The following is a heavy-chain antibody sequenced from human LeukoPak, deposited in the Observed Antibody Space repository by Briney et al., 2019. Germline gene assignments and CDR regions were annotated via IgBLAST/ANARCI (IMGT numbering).Heavy chain of an antibody. CDR1: GFTFSSYG. D-gene: IGHD3-10*01. J-gene: IGHJ4*02. CDR3: ARVYGSGSYLDY. V-gene: IGHV3-33*01. CDR2: IWYDGSNK. Sequence: GGSLRLSCAASGFTFSSYGMHWVRQATGKGLEWAAVIWYDGSNKYYADSVKGRFTISRDNSKNTLYLQMNSLRAEDTAVYYCARVYGSGSYLDYWGQGTLVTVSS.